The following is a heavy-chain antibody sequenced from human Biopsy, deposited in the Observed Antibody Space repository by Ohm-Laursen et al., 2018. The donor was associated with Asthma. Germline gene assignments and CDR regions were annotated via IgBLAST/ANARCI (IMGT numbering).Heavy chain of an antibody. CDR3: ARCQVGYSSGWSLLLKKIYYSGMDV. Sequence: SVSAACPAPGGSFSNFAISWVRQAPGQGIEWLGGIMTVFGTTNYPQKVQGRVTITADESTSTAYMEVTSLRSEDTAIYYCARCQVGYSSGWSLLLKKIYYSGMDVWGQGTAVTVSS. V-gene: IGHV1-69*13. D-gene: IGHD6-19*01. CDR1: GGSFSNFA. J-gene: IGHJ6*02. CDR2: IMTVFGTT.